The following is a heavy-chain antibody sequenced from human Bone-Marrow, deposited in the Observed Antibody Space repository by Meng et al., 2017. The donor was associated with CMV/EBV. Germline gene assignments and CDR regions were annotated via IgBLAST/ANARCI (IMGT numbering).Heavy chain of an antibody. CDR2: MNPNSGNT. CDR3: ARGRRSITIFGVVIMHGMDV. J-gene: IGHJ6*02. V-gene: IGHV1-8*01. D-gene: IGHD3-3*01. Sequence: ASVKVSCKASGYTFTSYDINWVRQATGQGLEWMGWMNPNSGNTGYAQKFQGRVTMTRNTSISTAYMELSSLRSEDTAVYYCARGRRSITIFGVVIMHGMDVWGQGTTVTV. CDR1: GYTFTSYD.